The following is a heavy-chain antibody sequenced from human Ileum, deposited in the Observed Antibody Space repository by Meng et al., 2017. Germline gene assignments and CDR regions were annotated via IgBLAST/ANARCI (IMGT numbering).Heavy chain of an antibody. CDR1: GFTFSSHW. D-gene: IGHD5-12*01. CDR2: IRPDGSTT. Sequence: VARVEAGGGLVQPGGSLRLSCSASGFTFSSHWMHWVRQAPGKGLEWVSRIRPDGSTTAFADSVEGRFTISRDNAKNTLYLQLNSLRGEDTAVYYCTRDFDSGYGLWGQGTLVTVSS. V-gene: IGHV3-74*01. J-gene: IGHJ4*02. CDR3: TRDFDSGYGL.